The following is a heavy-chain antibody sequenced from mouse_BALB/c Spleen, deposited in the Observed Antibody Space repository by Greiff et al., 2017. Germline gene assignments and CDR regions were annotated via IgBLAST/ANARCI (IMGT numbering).Heavy chain of an antibody. V-gene: IGHV1-9*01. D-gene: IGHD2-4*01. CDR2: ILPGSGST. Sequence: VQGVESGAELMKPGASVKISCKATGYTFSSYWIEWVKQRPGHGLEWIGEILPGSGSTNYNEKFKGKATFTADTSSNTAYMQLSSLTSEDSAVYYCARFDYEFAYWGQGTLVTVSA. J-gene: IGHJ3*01. CDR3: ARFDYEFAY. CDR1: GYTFSSYW.